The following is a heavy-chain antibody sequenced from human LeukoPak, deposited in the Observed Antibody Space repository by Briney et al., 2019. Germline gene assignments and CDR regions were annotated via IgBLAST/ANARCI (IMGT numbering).Heavy chain of an antibody. D-gene: IGHD3-22*01. V-gene: IGHV1-8*01. CDR3: ARGWDYDSGGRPTAYVY. CDR2: MNPNSGNT. CDR1: GYTFTSYD. J-gene: IGHJ4*02. Sequence: ASVKVSCKASGYTFTSYDINWVRQATGQGLEWMGWMNPNSGNTGYAQKFQGRVTMTRNTSTSTVYMELNSLKSEDTAVYYCARGWDYDSGGRPTAYVYWGQGTLVTVSS.